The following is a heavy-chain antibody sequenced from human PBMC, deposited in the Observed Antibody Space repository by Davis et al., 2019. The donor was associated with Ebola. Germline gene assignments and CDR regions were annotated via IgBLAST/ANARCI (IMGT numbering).Heavy chain of an antibody. D-gene: IGHD3-16*01. J-gene: IGHJ6*02. V-gene: IGHV1-69*13. CDR1: GGTFSRHT. CDR3: ARDRPLDFFFGDYYGMDG. Sequence: AASVKVSCKTSGGTFSRHTINWVRQAPGQGLEWMGGIIPIFGTANYAQKFQGRVTITADESTSTAYMELSSLRSEDTAVYYCARDRPLDFFFGDYYGMDGWGQGTTVTVSS. CDR2: IIPIFGTA.